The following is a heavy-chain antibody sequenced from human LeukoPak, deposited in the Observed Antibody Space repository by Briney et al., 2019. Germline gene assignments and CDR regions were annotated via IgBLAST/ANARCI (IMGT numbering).Heavy chain of an antibody. D-gene: IGHD6-19*01. Sequence: PSETLSLTCVVSGGSISSSNWWNWVRRPPGKGLEWIGEIYHDGNTNYNPSLKSRVTISVDKSKNQFSLNLSSVTAADTAVYYCAKERTGAVETAFDIWGQGTMVTVSS. CDR3: AKERTGAVETAFDI. J-gene: IGHJ3*02. V-gene: IGHV4-4*02. CDR1: GGSISSSNW. CDR2: IYHDGNT.